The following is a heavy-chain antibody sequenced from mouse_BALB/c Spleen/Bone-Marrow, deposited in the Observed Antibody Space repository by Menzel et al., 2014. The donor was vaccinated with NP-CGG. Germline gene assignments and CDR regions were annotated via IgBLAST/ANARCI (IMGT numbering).Heavy chain of an antibody. Sequence: EVHLVESGGGLVQPGGSLRLSCAPSGFTFTDYYMNWVRQPPGKALEWLVFIRNKANGYTTEYSASVKGRFTISRDISQSILYLQMNTLRAEDSATYYCARDMGGLLFDYWGQGTTLTVSS. CDR3: ARDMGGLLFDY. J-gene: IGHJ2*01. CDR2: IRNKANGYTT. CDR1: GFTFTDYY. V-gene: IGHV7-3*02. D-gene: IGHD2-3*01.